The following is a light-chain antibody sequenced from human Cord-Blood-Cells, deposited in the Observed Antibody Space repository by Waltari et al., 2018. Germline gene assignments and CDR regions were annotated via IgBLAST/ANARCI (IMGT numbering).Light chain of an antibody. J-gene: IGKJ2*01. CDR2: AAS. CDR3: QQSYSTPYT. CDR1: QSISSY. V-gene: IGKV1-39*01. Sequence: DIQMTQSPSSLSASVGDRVTNTCRSSQSISSYLNWYQQKPGKSTNLLVYAASSLQSGLSERFSGSGSETDFTLTISSLQPEDFATYYCQQSYSTPYTFGQGTKLEIK.